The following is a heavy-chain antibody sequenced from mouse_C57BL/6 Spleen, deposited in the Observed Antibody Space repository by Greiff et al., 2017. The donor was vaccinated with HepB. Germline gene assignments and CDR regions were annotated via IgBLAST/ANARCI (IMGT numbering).Heavy chain of an antibody. D-gene: IGHD1-1*01. Sequence: VKLMESGAELVKPGASVKISCKASGYAFSSNWMNWVKQRPGKGLEWIGQIYPGDGDTNYNGKFKGKATLTSDKSSSTAYMQLSSLTSEDSAVYFCARHVSSSFAYWGQGTLVTVSA. V-gene: IGHV1-80*01. J-gene: IGHJ3*01. CDR2: IYPGDGDT. CDR1: GYAFSSNW. CDR3: ARHVSSSFAY.